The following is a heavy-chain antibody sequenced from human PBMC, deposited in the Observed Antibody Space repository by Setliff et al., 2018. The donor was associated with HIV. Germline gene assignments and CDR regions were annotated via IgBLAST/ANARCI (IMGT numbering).Heavy chain of an antibody. CDR3: KADSSGYP. CDR2: ISSSGSTI. J-gene: IGHJ5*02. D-gene: IGHD3-22*01. V-gene: IGHV3-11*01. CDR1: GFTFSDYY. Sequence: PGGSLRLSCAASGFTFSDYYMSWIRQAPGKGLEWVSYISSSGSTIYYADSVKGRFTIARDDSKKSLYLQMNSLKTEDTAVYYCKADSSGYPWGQGTLVTVSS.